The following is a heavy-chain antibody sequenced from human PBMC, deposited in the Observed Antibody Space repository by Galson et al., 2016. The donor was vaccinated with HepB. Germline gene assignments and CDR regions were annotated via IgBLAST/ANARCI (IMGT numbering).Heavy chain of an antibody. CDR3: VNPVPSHSNILNGYLFH. CDR2: ITSPGGST. V-gene: IGHV3-23*01. CDR1: AFTFPMYT. J-gene: IGHJ4*02. Sequence: SLRLSRPASAFTFPMYTMYWVRPAPGQGLEWVLAITSPGGSTYYADSVKGRFSISRDNSKNTLYLQMNSLRAEDTAIYHCVNPVPSHSNILNGYLFHWGQGTLVTVSS. D-gene: IGHD3-9*01.